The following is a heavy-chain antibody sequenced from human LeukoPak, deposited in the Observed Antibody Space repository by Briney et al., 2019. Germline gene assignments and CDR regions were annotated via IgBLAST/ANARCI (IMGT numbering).Heavy chain of an antibody. CDR2: IKTDGSIT. D-gene: IGHD5-24*01. Sequence: PGGSLRLSCAASEFTFSNYWMHWVRQAPGKGLVWVSRIKTDGSITNYADSVKGRFTISRDNAKNTLYLQMNSLRAEDTAVDYCAKSEMATMSLFDYWGQGTLVTVSS. J-gene: IGHJ4*02. CDR1: EFTFSNYW. V-gene: IGHV3-74*01. CDR3: AKSEMATMSLFDY.